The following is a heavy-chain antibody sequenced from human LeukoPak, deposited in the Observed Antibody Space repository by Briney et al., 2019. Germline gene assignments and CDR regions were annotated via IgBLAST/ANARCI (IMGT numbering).Heavy chain of an antibody. D-gene: IGHD3-22*01. CDR2: IYHSGST. Sequence: PSQTLSLTCAVSGGSISSGGYSWSWIRQPPGKGLEWIGYIYHSGSTYYNPSLKSRVTISVDRSKNQFSLKLSSVTAADTAVYYCARVSLDSRGNWFDPWGQGTLVTVSS. V-gene: IGHV4-30-2*01. CDR1: GGSISSGGYS. J-gene: IGHJ5*02. CDR3: ARVSLDSRGNWFDP.